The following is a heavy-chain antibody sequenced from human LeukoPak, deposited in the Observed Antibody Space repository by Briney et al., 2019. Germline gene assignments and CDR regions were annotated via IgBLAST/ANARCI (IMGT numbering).Heavy chain of an antibody. CDR2: ISSSGSTI. CDR1: GFTFSSYE. J-gene: IGHJ4*02. V-gene: IGHV3-48*03. Sequence: GGSLRLSCAASGFTFSSYEMNWVRQAPGKGLEWVSYISSSGSTIYYADSVKGRFAISRDNAKNSLYLQMNSLRAEDTAVYYCARDSHYSCGPFFDYWGQGTLVTVSS. D-gene: IGHD5-18*01. CDR3: ARDSHYSCGPFFDY.